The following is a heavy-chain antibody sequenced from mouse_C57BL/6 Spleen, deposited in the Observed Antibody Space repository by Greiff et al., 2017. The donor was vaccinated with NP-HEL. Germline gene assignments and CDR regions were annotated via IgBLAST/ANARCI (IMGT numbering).Heavy chain of an antibody. Sequence: EVHLVESGGGLVKPGGSLKLSCAASGFTFSSYAMSWVRQTPEKRLEWVATISDGGSYTYYPDNVKGRFTISRDNAKNNLYLQMSHLKSEDTAMYYCARDRIYDGYYWYFDVWGTGTTVTVSS. CDR3: ARDRIYDGYYWYFDV. J-gene: IGHJ1*03. D-gene: IGHD2-3*01. CDR1: GFTFSSYA. V-gene: IGHV5-4*01. CDR2: ISDGGSYT.